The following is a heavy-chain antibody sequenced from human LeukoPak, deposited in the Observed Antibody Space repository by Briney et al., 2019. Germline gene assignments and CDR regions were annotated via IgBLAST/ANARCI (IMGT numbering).Heavy chain of an antibody. J-gene: IGHJ4*02. D-gene: IGHD3-9*01. CDR1: GFIFSGCA. Sequence: AGGSLRLSCAASGFIFSGCAMSWVRQAPGKGLEWVSAIRGSGGTTCYADSVKGRFTISRDNSKDTLYLQMDSLRAEDTAVYYCAKGLYDWLSDTDYWGQGTLVTVSS. CDR3: AKGLYDWLSDTDY. V-gene: IGHV3-23*01. CDR2: IRGSGGTT.